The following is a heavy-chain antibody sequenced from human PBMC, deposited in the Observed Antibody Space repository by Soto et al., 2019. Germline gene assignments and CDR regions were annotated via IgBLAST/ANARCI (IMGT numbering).Heavy chain of an antibody. V-gene: IGHV1-8*01. Sequence: ASVKVSCKASGYTFTSYDINWVRQATGQWLEWMGWMNPNSGNTGYAQKFQGRVTMTRNTSISTAYMELSSLRSEDTAVYYCAREEGPTPGRSDYWGQGTLVTVSS. J-gene: IGHJ4*02. CDR2: MNPNSGNT. CDR1: GYTFTSYD. CDR3: AREEGPTPGRSDY.